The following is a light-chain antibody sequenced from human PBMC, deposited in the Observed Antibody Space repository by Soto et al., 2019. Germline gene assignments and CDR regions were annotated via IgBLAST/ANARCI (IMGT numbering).Light chain of an antibody. V-gene: IGLV1-40*01. CDR1: SSNIGAGCD. CDR3: QSYDTPVYV. CDR2: GNS. J-gene: IGLJ2*01. Sequence: QAVVTQPPSVSGAPGQRVTISCTGSSSNIGAGCDVHWYQQLPGAAPKLLIYGNSNRPSGVPDRFSGSRSGTSASLAITGLQPEDEADYYCQSYDTPVYVFGGGTKLTVL.